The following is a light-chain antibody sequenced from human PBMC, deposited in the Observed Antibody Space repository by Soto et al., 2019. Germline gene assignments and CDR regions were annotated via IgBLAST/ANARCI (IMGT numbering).Light chain of an antibody. CDR1: QSVSSY. J-gene: IGKJ4*01. CDR2: DAS. V-gene: IGKV3-11*01. CDR3: QQRSNWPLT. Sequence: EIVLTQSPATLSLSPGERATLSCRASQSVSSYLAWYQQKPGQAPRLLIYDASNRATGIPDRVSGSGSGTDFTLTISSLEPEDVAVYYCQQRSNWPLTFGGGTKVDIK.